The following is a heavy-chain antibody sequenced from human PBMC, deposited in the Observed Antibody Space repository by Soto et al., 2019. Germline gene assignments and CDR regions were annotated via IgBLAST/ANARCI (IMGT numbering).Heavy chain of an antibody. J-gene: IGHJ2*01. CDR3: ARDGSSVLMVYAIRWDWYFDL. CDR1: GFTFISYE. D-gene: IGHD2-8*01. CDR2: ISSSGSTI. V-gene: IGHV3-48*03. Sequence: GGSLRLSCAASGFTFISYEMNWVRQAPGKGLEWVSYISSSGSTIYYADSVKGRFTISRDNAKNSLYLQMNSLRAEDTAVYYCARDGSSVLMVYAIRWDWYFDLWGRGTLVTVSS.